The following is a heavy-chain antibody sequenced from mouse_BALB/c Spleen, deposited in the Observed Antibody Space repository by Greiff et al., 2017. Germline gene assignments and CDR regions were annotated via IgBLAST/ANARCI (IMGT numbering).Heavy chain of an antibody. D-gene: IGHD1-1*01. V-gene: IGHV1-7*01. CDR1: GYTFTSYW. CDR2: INPSTGYT. Sequence: VQLQESGAELAKPGASVKMSCKASGYTFTSYWMHWVKQRPGQGLEWIGYINPSTGYTEYNQKFKDKATLTADKSSSTAYMQLSSLTSEDSAVYYCARNYYGSSYRYFDVWGAGTTVTVSS. J-gene: IGHJ1*01. CDR3: ARNYYGSSYRYFDV.